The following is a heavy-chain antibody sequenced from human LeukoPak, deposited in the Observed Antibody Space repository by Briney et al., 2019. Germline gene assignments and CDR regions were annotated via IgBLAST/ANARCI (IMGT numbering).Heavy chain of an antibody. CDR2: ISGSTATI. CDR3: AKVSVRQVELGYFDS. Sequence: GGSLRLSCAASGFIFTRSAMSWVRQVPGKGLEWVSSISGSTATIRYADSVEGRFSLSRDNSNNTVFLQMNSLRAEDTAIYYCAKVSVRQVELGYFDSWGQGTLVTVSS. J-gene: IGHJ4*02. D-gene: IGHD1-1*01. CDR1: GFIFTRSA. V-gene: IGHV3-23*01.